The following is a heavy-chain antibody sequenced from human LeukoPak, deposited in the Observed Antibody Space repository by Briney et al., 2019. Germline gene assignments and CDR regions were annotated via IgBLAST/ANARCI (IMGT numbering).Heavy chain of an antibody. D-gene: IGHD3-10*01. CDR3: ATMVRGVIWAFDI. CDR2: TNHSGST. Sequence: PSETLSLTCAVYGGSFSGYYWSWIRQPPGKGLEWIGETNHSGSTNYNPSLKSRVTISVDTSKNQFSLKLSSVTAADTAVYYCATMVRGVIWAFDIWGQGTMVTVSS. J-gene: IGHJ3*02. V-gene: IGHV4-34*01. CDR1: GGSFSGYY.